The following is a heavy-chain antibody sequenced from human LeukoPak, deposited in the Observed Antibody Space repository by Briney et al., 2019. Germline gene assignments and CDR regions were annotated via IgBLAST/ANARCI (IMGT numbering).Heavy chain of an antibody. CDR1: GGSISSYY. J-gene: IGHJ4*02. V-gene: IGHV4-59*01. Sequence: PSETLSLTCTVSGGSISSYYWSWIRQPPGKGLEWIGYIYYSGSTNYNPSLKSRVTISVDTSKNQFSLKLSSVTAADTAVYCCARADYDFWSGYDYWGQGTLVTVSS. D-gene: IGHD3-3*01. CDR2: IYYSGST. CDR3: ARADYDFWSGYDY.